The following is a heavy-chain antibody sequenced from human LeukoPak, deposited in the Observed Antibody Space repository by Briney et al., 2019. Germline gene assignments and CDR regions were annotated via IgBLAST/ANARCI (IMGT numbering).Heavy chain of an antibody. Sequence: GASVKVSCNASGGTFSSYAISCVRQAPGQGLEWMGRIIPILGIANYAQKFQGRVTITADKSTSTAYMELSSLRSEDTAVYYSARDMPSITIFGVVSSMDVGAKGTTVTVSS. CDR1: GGTFSSYA. J-gene: IGHJ6*04. V-gene: IGHV1-69*04. D-gene: IGHD3-3*01. CDR3: ARDMPSITIFGVVSSMDV. CDR2: IIPILGIA.